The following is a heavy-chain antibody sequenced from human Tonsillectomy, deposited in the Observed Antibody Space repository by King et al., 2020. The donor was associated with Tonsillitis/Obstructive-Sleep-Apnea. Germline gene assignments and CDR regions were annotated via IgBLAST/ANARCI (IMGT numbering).Heavy chain of an antibody. D-gene: IGHD3-22*01. CDR1: GYTFTSYV. J-gene: IGHJ4*02. V-gene: IGHV1-18*01. CDR2: ISAYNGNT. Sequence: QLVQSGGEVKKPGASVKVSCKASGYTFTSYVITWVRQAPGQGLEWMGWISAYNGNTNYAETYAENLQGRVTMTTDTSTSTAYMELRSLRSDDTAVYYCVRELSVVVITGGGFWGQGTLVTVSS. CDR3: VRELSVVVITGGGF.